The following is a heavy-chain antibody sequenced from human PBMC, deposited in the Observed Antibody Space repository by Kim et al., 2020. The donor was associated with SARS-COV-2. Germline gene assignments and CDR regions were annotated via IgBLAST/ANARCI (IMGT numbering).Heavy chain of an antibody. D-gene: IGHD3-9*01. V-gene: IGHV3-11*03. CDR2: SSRYT. Sequence: SSRYTGYAESVKGRFTISRDNAKNSVYLQMNSLRAEDTAVYYCASHFEADFLGQGTLVTVSS. J-gene: IGHJ4*02. CDR3: ASHFEADF.